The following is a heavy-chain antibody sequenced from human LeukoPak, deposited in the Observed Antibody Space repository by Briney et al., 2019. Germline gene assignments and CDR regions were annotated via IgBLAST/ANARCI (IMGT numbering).Heavy chain of an antibody. CDR1: GFTFSSYV. V-gene: IGHV3-30*18. D-gene: IGHD3-10*01. CDR2: IYYDDSNK. CDR3: AKDKSYYGAGRKLFDP. Sequence: PGGSLRLSCAASGFTFSSYVMRWVRQAPGKGLGWVSHIYYDDSNKYYEDSVKGRFTISRDNYKNTLYLQLNSLRAEDTAVYYCAKDKSYYGAGRKLFDPWGRGTLVTVSS. J-gene: IGHJ5*02.